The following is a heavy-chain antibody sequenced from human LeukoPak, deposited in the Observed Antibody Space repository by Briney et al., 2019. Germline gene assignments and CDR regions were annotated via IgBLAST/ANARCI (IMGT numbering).Heavy chain of an antibody. CDR2: ISAYNGNT. J-gene: IGHJ4*02. D-gene: IGHD1-26*01. Sequence: ASVKVSCKASGYTFTSYGISWVRQAPGQGLECMGWISAYNGNTNYAQKLQGRVTMTTDTSTSPAYMELRSLRSDDTAVNYCARGVRATKRNEYWGQGTLVTVSS. CDR3: ARGVRATKRNEY. CDR1: GYTFTSYG. V-gene: IGHV1-18*01.